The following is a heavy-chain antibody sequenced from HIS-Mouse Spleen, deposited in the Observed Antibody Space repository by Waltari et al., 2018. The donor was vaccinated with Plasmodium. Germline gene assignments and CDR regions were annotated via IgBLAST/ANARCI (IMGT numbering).Heavy chain of an antibody. CDR1: GYTFTGYF. CDR3: ARVLGYKAAAGTFVEYFQH. D-gene: IGHD6-13*01. V-gene: IGHV1-2*02. Sequence: QVQLVQSGAEVKKPGASVKVSCKASGYTFTGYFMHWVRQAHAQGLEWMGWINPNSGGTNYAQKFQGRVTMTRDTSISTAYMELSRLRSDDTAVYYCARVLGYKAAAGTFVEYFQHWGQGTLVTVSS. CDR2: INPNSGGT. J-gene: IGHJ1*01.